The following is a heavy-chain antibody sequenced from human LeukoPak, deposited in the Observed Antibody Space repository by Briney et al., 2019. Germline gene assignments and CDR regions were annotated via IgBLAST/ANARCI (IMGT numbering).Heavy chain of an antibody. V-gene: IGHV4-39*07. J-gene: IGHJ6*03. CDR3: ASFGNYYDSSGYLRYYYYYMDV. CDR1: GGSISSSSYY. D-gene: IGHD3-22*01. CDR2: IYYSGST. Sequence: SETLSLTCTVSGGSISSSSYYWGWIRQPPGKGLEWIGSIYYSGSTYYNPSLKSRVTISVDTSKNQFSLKLTSVTAADTAVYYCASFGNYYDSSGYLRYYYYYMDVWGKGTTVTVSS.